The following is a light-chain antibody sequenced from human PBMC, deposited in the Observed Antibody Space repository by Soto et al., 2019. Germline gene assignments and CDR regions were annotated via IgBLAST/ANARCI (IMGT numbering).Light chain of an antibody. V-gene: IGLV2-8*01. CDR1: SNDVGGYNY. CDR2: EVT. J-gene: IGLJ2*01. CDR3: TSYARSNNFVV. Sequence: QSALTQPPSASGSPGESVTISCTGTSNDVGGYNYVSWYQQHPGKAPKLMIYEVTKRPSGVPDRFSGSKSGNTASLTVSGLQAEDEADYYCTSYARSNNFVVFGGGTKLTVL.